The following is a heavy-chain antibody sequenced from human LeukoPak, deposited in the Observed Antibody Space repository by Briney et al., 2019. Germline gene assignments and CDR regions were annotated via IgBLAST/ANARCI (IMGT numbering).Heavy chain of an antibody. Sequence: SETLSLTCTVSGGSISSYYWSWIRQPPGKGLEWIGYIYYSGSTNYNPSLKSRVTISVDTSKNQFSLKLSSVTAADTAVYYCAGGQSGYFAYWGQGTLVTVSS. CDR3: AGGQSGYFAY. CDR2: IYYSGST. D-gene: IGHD3-9*01. CDR1: GGSISSYY. V-gene: IGHV4-59*01. J-gene: IGHJ4*02.